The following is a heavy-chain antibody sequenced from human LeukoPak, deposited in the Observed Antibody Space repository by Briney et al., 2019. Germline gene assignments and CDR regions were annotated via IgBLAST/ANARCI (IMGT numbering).Heavy chain of an antibody. CDR1: GFTFDDYA. CDR2: ISWNSGSI. J-gene: IGHJ4*02. Sequence: GGSLRLSCAASGFTFDDYAMHWVRQAPGKGLEWVSGISWNSGSIGYADSVTGRFTISRDNAKNSLYLQMNSLRAEDTALYYCAKDTSGYDFRLFDYWGQGTLVTVSS. V-gene: IGHV3-9*01. CDR3: AKDTSGYDFRLFDY. D-gene: IGHD5-12*01.